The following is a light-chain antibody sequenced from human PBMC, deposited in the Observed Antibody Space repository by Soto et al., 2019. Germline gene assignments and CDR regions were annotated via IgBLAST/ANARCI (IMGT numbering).Light chain of an antibody. V-gene: IGLV2-14*01. CDR1: SSDVGSYNY. Sequence: QTSLNKPASLSGSPGQSITISCTGTSSDVGSYNYVAWYQQFPGKTPKLMIYEVRNRPSGVSSRFSGSKSGNTASLTISGLQAEDEADYYCISYTGSDTSYVFGNGNKVTV. CDR2: EVR. J-gene: IGLJ1*01. CDR3: ISYTGSDTSYV.